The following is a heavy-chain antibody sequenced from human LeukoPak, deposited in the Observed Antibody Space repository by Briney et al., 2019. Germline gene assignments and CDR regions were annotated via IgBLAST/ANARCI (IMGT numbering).Heavy chain of an antibody. CDR1: GYAFTNYV. D-gene: IGHD5-24*01. J-gene: IGHJ4*02. V-gene: IGHV7-4-1*02. CDR3: ARGINFFEF. CDR2: VTTDTGTP. Sequence: ASVKVSCKASGYAFTNYVINWVRQAPGQGLEWMGWVTTDTGTPRYAQGFTGRFVFSLDTSVTTAYLQISSLMAADTAIYYCARGINFFEFWGQGTLVTVSS.